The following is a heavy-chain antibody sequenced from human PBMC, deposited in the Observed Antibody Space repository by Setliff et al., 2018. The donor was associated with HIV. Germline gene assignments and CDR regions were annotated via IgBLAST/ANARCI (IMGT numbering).Heavy chain of an antibody. Sequence: GGSLRLSCSVSGGTFSRHGMAWVRQPPGKGLECVAKIKGDGSETSYVNSVEGRFTVTRDEAKKSLYLQMSSLKAEDTAVYYCVRDLPPDYWGQGTLVTVSS. CDR2: IKGDGSET. CDR3: VRDLPPDY. V-gene: IGHV3-7*03. J-gene: IGHJ4*02. CDR1: GGTFSRHG.